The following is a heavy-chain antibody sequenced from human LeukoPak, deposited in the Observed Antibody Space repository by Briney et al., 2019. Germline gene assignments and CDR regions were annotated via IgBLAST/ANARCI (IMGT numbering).Heavy chain of an antibody. CDR1: GGTSSSYA. Sequence: ASVKVSCKASGGTSSSYAISWVRQAPGQGLEWMGGIIPIFGTANYAQKFQGRVTITTDESTSTAYMELSSLRSEDTAVYYCARFVTNAFDIWGQGTMITVSS. CDR3: ARFVTNAFDI. D-gene: IGHD2-21*02. V-gene: IGHV1-69*05. CDR2: IIPIFGTA. J-gene: IGHJ3*02.